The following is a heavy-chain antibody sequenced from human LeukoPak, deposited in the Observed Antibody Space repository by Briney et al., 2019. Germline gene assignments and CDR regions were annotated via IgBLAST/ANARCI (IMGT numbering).Heavy chain of an antibody. Sequence: PGRSLRLSCAASGFTFSSYGMHWVRQAPGKGLEWVAVISYDGSSKYYADSVKGRFTISRDNSKNTLYLQMNSLRAEDTAVYYCAKEGYYYDSSGYNYYYGMDVWGQGTTVTVSS. D-gene: IGHD3-22*01. CDR1: GFTFSSYG. V-gene: IGHV3-30*18. CDR3: AKEGYYYDSSGYNYYYGMDV. J-gene: IGHJ6*02. CDR2: ISYDGSSK.